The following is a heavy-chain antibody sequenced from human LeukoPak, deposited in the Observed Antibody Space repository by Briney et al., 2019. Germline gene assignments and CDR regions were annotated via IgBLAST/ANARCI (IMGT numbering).Heavy chain of an antibody. CDR3: ARDGGRGYSGYDIYYYYMDV. D-gene: IGHD5-12*01. CDR2: ISYDGSNK. CDR1: GFTFSSYA. V-gene: IGHV3-30*04. Sequence: PGGSLRLSCAASGFTFSSYAMHWVRQAPGKGLEWVAVISYDGSNKYYADSVKGRFTISRDNSKNTLYLQMNSLRAEDTAVYYCARDGGRGYSGYDIYYYYMDVWGKGTTVTVSS. J-gene: IGHJ6*03.